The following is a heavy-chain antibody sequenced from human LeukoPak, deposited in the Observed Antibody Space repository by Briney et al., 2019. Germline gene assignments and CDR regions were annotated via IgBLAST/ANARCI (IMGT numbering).Heavy chain of an antibody. CDR3: VRERTLRLLLTRDAFDI. CDR1: GFTVSSNY. V-gene: IGHV3-66*01. J-gene: IGHJ3*02. CDR2: IYSGGNT. Sequence: GGSLRLSCAASGFTVSSNYMSWVRQAPGKGLEWVSVIYSGGNTRYAEAVKGRFTISRDNSNNTVYLQMNSLRDEDTSVYYCVRERTLRLLLTRDAFDIWGQGTMVTASS. D-gene: IGHD3-22*01.